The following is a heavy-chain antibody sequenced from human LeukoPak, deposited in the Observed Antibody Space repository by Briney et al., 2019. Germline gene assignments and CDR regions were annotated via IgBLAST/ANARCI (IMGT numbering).Heavy chain of an antibody. CDR1: GASLSDGSYY. J-gene: IGHJ4*02. CDR2: LYYSGRT. D-gene: IGHD1-1*01. Sequence: PSETLSLTCSVSGASLSDGSYYWSWIRQPPGKGLEWIGFLYYSGRTNYSPSLSGRVSTSIDTSKNHFSLNLTSVTAADTAVYYCARGLSTGREDYFDFWGQGTLVSVSS. V-gene: IGHV4-61*03. CDR3: ARGLSTGREDYFDF.